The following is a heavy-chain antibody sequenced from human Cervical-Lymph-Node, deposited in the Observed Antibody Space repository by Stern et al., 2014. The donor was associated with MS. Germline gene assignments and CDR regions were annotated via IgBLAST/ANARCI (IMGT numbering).Heavy chain of an antibody. CDR2: TRNKANSYAT. J-gene: IGHJ6*02. D-gene: IGHD4-17*01. CDR1: GFTFSDHY. Sequence: EMQLVESGGGLVQPGGSLRLSCAASGFTFSDHYMDWVRQAPGKGLEWVGRTRNKANSYATEYAASVKGRFTISRDDSKNSLYLQMNSLKTEDTAVYYCARADGDYYYYYGMDVWGQGTTVTVSS. CDR3: ARADGDYYYYYGMDV. V-gene: IGHV3-72*01.